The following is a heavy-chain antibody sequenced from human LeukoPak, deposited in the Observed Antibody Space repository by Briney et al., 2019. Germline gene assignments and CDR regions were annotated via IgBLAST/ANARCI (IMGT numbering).Heavy chain of an antibody. V-gene: IGHV1-46*01. CDR1: GYTFTSYG. CDR2: INPSGGST. Sequence: ASVKVSCKASGYTFTSYGISWVRQAPGQGLEWMGIINPSGGSTSYAQKFQGRVTMTRDTSTSTVYMELSSLRSEDTAVYYCAGSLGGSLFDYWGQGTLVTVSS. CDR3: AGSLGGSLFDY. D-gene: IGHD3-16*01. J-gene: IGHJ4*02.